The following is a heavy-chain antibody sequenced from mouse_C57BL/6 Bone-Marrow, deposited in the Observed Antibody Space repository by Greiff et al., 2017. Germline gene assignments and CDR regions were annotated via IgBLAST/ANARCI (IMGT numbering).Heavy chain of an antibody. CDR2: IRNKANGYTT. J-gene: IGHJ1*03. D-gene: IGHD1-1*01. CDR3: ARYNGSSYDWYFDV. Sequence: EVQLVESGGGLVQPGGSLSLSCAASGFTFTDYYMSWVRQPPGKALEWLGFIRNKANGYTTEYSVSVKGRFTISRDNSQSILYLQMNALGAEDSATSTCARYNGSSYDWYFDVWGTGTTVTVSS. V-gene: IGHV7-3*01. CDR1: GFTFTDYY.